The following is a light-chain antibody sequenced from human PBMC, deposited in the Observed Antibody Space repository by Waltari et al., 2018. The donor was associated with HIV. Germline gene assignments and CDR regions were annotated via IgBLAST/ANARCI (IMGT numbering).Light chain of an antibody. CDR1: QSISGY. Sequence: DIQMTQSPSSLSASVGERVTITCRASQSISGYLNWYQQRPGKAPNLLIYAASSLQGGVPTRFSGSGSGTEFTLTISSLQPEDFATYQQSYRKPRTFGQGTKVEIK. J-gene: IGKJ1*01. CDR3: QQSYRKPRT. V-gene: IGKV1-39*01. CDR2: AAS.